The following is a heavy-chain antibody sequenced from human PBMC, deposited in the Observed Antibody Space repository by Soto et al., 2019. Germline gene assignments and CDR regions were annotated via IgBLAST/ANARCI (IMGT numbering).Heavy chain of an antibody. CDR2: IYYSGST. Sequence: SETLSLTCTVSGGSISSGGYYWSWIRQHPGKGLEWIGYIYYSGSTYYNPSLKSRVTISVDTSKNQFSLKLSSVTAADTAVYYCAIYYYDSSGPSFGMDVWGQGTTVTVSS. D-gene: IGHD3-22*01. CDR1: GGSISSGGYY. V-gene: IGHV4-31*03. J-gene: IGHJ6*02. CDR3: AIYYYDSSGPSFGMDV.